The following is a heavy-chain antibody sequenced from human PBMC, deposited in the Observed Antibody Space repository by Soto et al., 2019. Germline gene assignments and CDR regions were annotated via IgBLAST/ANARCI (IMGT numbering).Heavy chain of an antibody. CDR3: AREQLSHYYYAY. Sequence: SXTLSLTCAISGDSVSNNNAAWNWIRQSPSRGLQWLGRTYYRSKWHNDYAESVKSRITINPDTSKNQFTLQLNSVTPEDTAVYYCAREQLSHYYYAYSAQGTPVPVSS. CDR2: TYYRSKWHN. CDR1: GDSVSNNNAA. D-gene: IGHD1-1*01. J-gene: IGHJ4*02. V-gene: IGHV6-1*01.